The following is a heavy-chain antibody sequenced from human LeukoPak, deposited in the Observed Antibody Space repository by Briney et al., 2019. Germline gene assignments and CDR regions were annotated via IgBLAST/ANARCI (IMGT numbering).Heavy chain of an antibody. D-gene: IGHD1-26*01. J-gene: IGHJ4*02. CDR1: GFTFSSSA. CDR2: ISNDGSKK. CDR3: PRDQLKGATGIGLLDY. Sequence: PGGSLRLSCAASGFTFSSSAMHWVRQAPGKGLEWVAIISNDGSKKYYADSVKGRFTISRDNSKNTLYLQMNSLRAEDTAVYYCPRDQLKGATGIGLLDYWGQGTLVTVSS. V-gene: IGHV3-30*04.